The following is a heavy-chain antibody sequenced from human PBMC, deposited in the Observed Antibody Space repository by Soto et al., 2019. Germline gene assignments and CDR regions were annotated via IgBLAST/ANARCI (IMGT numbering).Heavy chain of an antibody. V-gene: IGHV3-23*01. J-gene: IGHJ4*02. CDR1: GFSFSSYA. Sequence: GGSLRLSCVASGFSFSSYAVVWVRQAPGKGLEWVSVISARGGSSYFADTVKGRFTISRDNSKNLLSLEMNSLRAEDTAIYFCAKGSIEYSASVDNWGQGTLVLVSS. D-gene: IGHD5-12*01. CDR3: AKGSIEYSASVDN. CDR2: ISARGGSS.